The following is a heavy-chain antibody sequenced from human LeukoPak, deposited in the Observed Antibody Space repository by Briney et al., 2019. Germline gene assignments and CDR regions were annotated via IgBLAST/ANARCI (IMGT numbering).Heavy chain of an antibody. CDR1: GGTFSSYA. J-gene: IGHJ3*02. Sequence: ASVKVSCKASGGTFSSYAISWVRQAPGQGLEWMGGIIPIFGTANYAQKFQGRVTITADESTSTAYMELSSLRSEDTAVYYCARDRAHGQTAFDIWGQGTMVTVSS. CDR3: ARDRAHGQTAFDI. CDR2: IIPIFGTA. V-gene: IGHV1-69*13.